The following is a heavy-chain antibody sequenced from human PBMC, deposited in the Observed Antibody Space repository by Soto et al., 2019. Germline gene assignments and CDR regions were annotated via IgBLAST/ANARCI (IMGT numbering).Heavy chain of an antibody. V-gene: IGHV1-2*04. CDR2: INPNSGGT. D-gene: IGHD6-19*01. J-gene: IGHJ6*02. CDR3: ARDRYSSGWYVDYYYYGMDV. Sequence: EASVKVSCKASGYTFTGYYMHWVRQAPGQGLEWMGWINPNSGGTNYAQKFQGWVTMTRDTSISTAYMELSRLRSDDTAVYYCARDRYSSGWYVDYYYYGMDVWGQGTTVTVSS. CDR1: GYTFTGYY.